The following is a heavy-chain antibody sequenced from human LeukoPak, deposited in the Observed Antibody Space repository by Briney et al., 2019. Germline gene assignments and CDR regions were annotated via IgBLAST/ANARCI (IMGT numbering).Heavy chain of an antibody. CDR1: AFTFSNYA. Sequence: PGKSLRLSCAASAFTFSNYAIHWVRQAPGKGLEWVTFISYDGTNKYYIDSVRGRFTISRDNSRNVVYLEMNSLRVEDTALYYCARGPHDYWGQGTLVTVSS. V-gene: IGHV3-30*04. CDR3: ARGPHDY. J-gene: IGHJ4*02. CDR2: ISYDGTNK.